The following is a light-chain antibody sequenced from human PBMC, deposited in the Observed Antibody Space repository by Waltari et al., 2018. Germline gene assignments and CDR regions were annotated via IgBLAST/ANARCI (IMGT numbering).Light chain of an antibody. CDR3: LQYLSSPFT. CDR2: KAS. CDR1: QSLNIW. Sequence: DIQLTQSPSSLSPSVGDTVTITCRASQSLNIWLAWYQQRPGKAPRLLIHKASSLQRGVPSRFSGSGSGTDFTLTINTLQPEDFATYYCLQYLSSPFTFGPGTELHIK. V-gene: IGKV1-5*03. J-gene: IGKJ3*01.